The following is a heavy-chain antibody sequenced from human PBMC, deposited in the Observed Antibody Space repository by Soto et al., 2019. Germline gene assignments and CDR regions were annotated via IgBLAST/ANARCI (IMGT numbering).Heavy chain of an antibody. Sequence: PSETLSLTCTVSGGSISSYYWSWIRQPAGKGLEWIGRIYTSGSTNYNPSLKSRVTMSVDTSKNQFSLRLSSVTAADTAVYYCARVPRVRGPDNWFDPWGQGTLVTVSS. J-gene: IGHJ5*02. CDR1: GGSISSYY. V-gene: IGHV4-4*07. CDR2: IYTSGST. CDR3: ARVPRVRGPDNWFDP. D-gene: IGHD3-10*01.